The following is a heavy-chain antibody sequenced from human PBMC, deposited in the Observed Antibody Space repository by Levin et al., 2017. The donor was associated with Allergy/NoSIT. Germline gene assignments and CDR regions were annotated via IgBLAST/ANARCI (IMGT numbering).Heavy chain of an antibody. Sequence: SQTLSLTCAISGDSVSSNSAAWNWIRQSPSRGLEWLGRTYYRSKWYNDYAVSVKSRITINPDTSKNQFSLQLNSVTPEDTAVYYCARDGPGAYYDFWSGSRPGHFDYWGQGTLVTVSS. V-gene: IGHV6-1*01. CDR1: GDSVSSNSAA. CDR2: TYYRSKWYN. CDR3: ARDGPGAYYDFWSGSRPGHFDY. D-gene: IGHD3-3*01. J-gene: IGHJ4*02.